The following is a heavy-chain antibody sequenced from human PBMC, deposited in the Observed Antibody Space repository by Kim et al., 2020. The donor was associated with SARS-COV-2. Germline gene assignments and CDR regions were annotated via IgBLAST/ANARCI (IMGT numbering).Heavy chain of an antibody. CDR1: GFSLSTSGVG. V-gene: IGHV2-5*02. Sequence: SGPTLVNPTQTLTLTCTFSGFSLSTSGVGVGWIRQPPGKALEWLALIYWDDDKRYSPSLKSRLTITKATSKNQVVLTMTNMDPVDTATYYCAHIRDPVVAATPNAFDIWGQGTMVTVSS. D-gene: IGHD2-15*01. J-gene: IGHJ3*02. CDR2: IYWDDDK. CDR3: AHIRDPVVAATPNAFDI.